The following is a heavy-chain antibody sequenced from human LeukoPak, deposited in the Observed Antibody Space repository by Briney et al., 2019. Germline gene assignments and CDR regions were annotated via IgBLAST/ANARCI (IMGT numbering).Heavy chain of an antibody. CDR2: ISGSSKYI. Sequence: GGSLRLSCAASGFTFSSHWMHWVRQAPGKGLEWVSYISGSSKYINYADSVKGRFTISRDNAKNSLYLQMDSLRAEDTAVYYCARGNRPPDYWGQGTLVTVSS. CDR1: GFTFSSHW. J-gene: IGHJ4*02. V-gene: IGHV3-21*05. CDR3: ARGNRPPDY.